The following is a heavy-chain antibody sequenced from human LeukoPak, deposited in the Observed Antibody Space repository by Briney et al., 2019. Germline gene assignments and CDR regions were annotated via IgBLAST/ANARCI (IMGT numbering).Heavy chain of an antibody. CDR2: INIDGGDT. CDR3: AREYCSSTSCLYDY. CDR1: GFSFSRYW. D-gene: IGHD2-2*01. J-gene: IGHJ4*02. Sequence: GSLRLSCAASGFSFSRYWMHWVRQAPGKGLVWVSRINIDGGDTSYADSVKGRFTIFRDNAKNTLYLQMNSLRAEDTAVYYCAREYCSSTSCLYDYWGQGTLVTVSS. V-gene: IGHV3-74*01.